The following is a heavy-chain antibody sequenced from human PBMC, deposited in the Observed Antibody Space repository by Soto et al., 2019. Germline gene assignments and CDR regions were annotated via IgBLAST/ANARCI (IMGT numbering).Heavy chain of an antibody. Sequence: EVQLLESGGGLVQPGGSLRLFCTASGFTFTAYVMSWVRQAPGKGPEWVSSINTAEGGINYAESVKGRFTISRDNSKNTLYLQMDSLRAEDTAMYYCAKNYQFDSWGQGTLVIVSS. CDR1: GFTFTAYV. J-gene: IGHJ4*02. CDR3: AKNYQFDS. CDR2: INTAEGGI. V-gene: IGHV3-23*01. D-gene: IGHD2-2*01.